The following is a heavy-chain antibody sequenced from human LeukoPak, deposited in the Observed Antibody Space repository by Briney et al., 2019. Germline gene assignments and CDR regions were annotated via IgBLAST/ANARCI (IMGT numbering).Heavy chain of an antibody. CDR2: ISGSGGST. J-gene: IGHJ5*02. CDR3: AKARMSSGTNWFDP. V-gene: IGHV3-23*01. D-gene: IGHD6-19*01. CDR1: GFTFSSYA. Sequence: GGSLRLSCAASGFTFSSYAMSWVRQAPGKGLEWVSAISGSGGSTYYADSVKGRFTISRDNSKNTPYLQMNSLRAEDTAVYYCAKARMSSGTNWFDPWGQGTLVTVSS.